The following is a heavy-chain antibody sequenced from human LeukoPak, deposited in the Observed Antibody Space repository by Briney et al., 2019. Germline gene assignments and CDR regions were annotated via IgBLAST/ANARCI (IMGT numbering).Heavy chain of an antibody. D-gene: IGHD3-3*01. CDR1: GFTFSSYA. Sequence: PGRSLRLSCAASGFTFSSYAMHWVRQAPGKGLEWVAVISYDGSNKYYADSVKGRFTISRDNSKNTLYLQMNSLRAEDTAVYYCAREYYDFWSGWTTIYYGMDVWGQGTTVTVSS. V-gene: IGHV3-30-3*01. CDR3: AREYYDFWSGWTTIYYGMDV. CDR2: ISYDGSNK. J-gene: IGHJ6*02.